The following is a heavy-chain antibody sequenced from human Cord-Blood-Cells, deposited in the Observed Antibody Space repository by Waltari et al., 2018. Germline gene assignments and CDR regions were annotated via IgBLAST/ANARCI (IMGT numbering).Heavy chain of an antibody. J-gene: IGHJ4*02. Sequence: QVQLVESGGGVVQPGRYLRLSCAASGFTFSSYAMHWVRQAPGKGLEWVAVISYEGSNKYYADSVKGRFTIARDNSKNTLYLQMNSLRAEDTAVYYCARAWLGGDYWGQGTLVTVSS. CDR3: ARAWLGGDY. CDR1: GFTFSSYA. CDR2: ISYEGSNK. D-gene: IGHD6-19*01. V-gene: IGHV3-30-3*01.